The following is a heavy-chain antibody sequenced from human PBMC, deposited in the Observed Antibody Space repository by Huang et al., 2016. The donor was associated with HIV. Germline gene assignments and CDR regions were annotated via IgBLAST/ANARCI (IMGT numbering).Heavy chain of an antibody. CDR1: GGSISTHY. V-gene: IGHV4-59*11. CDR2: IDYSGST. D-gene: IGHD3-3*01. J-gene: IGHJ4*02. CDR3: ARDHHDFWRGYRRMYFFDH. Sequence: QVQLQESGPGLVKPSETLSLTCTVSGGSISTHYWSWIRQPPGKGLEWIGSIDYSGSTNYSPALKIRVTRLLDTAKNQFSLRVSSVTAADTAMFYCARDHHDFWRGYRRMYFFDHWGQGTLVTVSS.